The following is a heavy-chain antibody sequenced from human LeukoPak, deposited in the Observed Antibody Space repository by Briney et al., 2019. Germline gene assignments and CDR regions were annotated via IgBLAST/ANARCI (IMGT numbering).Heavy chain of an antibody. D-gene: IGHD3-22*01. J-gene: IGHJ4*02. V-gene: IGHV3-30*04. CDR1: GFTFSSYA. CDR2: ISYDGSNK. CDR3: AKNQPPIYDSSGYYYDY. Sequence: GGSLRLSCAASGFTFSSYAMHWVRQAPGKGLEWVAVISYDGSNKYFADSVKGRFTISRDNSKNTLYLQMNSLRAEDTAVYYCAKNQPPIYDSSGYYYDYWGQGTLVTVSS.